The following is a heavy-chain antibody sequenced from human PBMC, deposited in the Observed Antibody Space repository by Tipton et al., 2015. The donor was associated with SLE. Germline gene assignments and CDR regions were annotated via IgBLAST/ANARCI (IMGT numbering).Heavy chain of an antibody. Sequence: TLSLTCTVSGGSIRSGYWSWIRQPPGKGLEWIGYIYDSGRTNYNPSLKSRVTISVDTSKNQFSLKLSSVTAADTAVYYCARGGGDSNSCQDFDRWGQGTLVTVSS. D-gene: IGHD6-13*01. V-gene: IGHV4-59*12. J-gene: IGHJ4*02. CDR3: ARGGGDSNSCQDFDR. CDR1: GGSIRSGY. CDR2: IYDSGRT.